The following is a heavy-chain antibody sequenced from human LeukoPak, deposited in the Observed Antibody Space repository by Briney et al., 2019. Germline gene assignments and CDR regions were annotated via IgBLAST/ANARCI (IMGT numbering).Heavy chain of an antibody. J-gene: IGHJ1*01. CDR3: ARAPSEIGGYYPEYFRH. CDR1: GFTFSNYW. Sequence: GGSLRLSCAAAGFTFSNYWMHWVRQAPGKGLVWVSRIKSDGRTNYADSVKGRFTISRDNAKNTVSLQTNSLRAEDTGVYYCARAPSEIGGYYPEYFRHWGQGTLVTVSS. V-gene: IGHV3-74*01. D-gene: IGHD3-22*01. CDR2: IKSDGRT.